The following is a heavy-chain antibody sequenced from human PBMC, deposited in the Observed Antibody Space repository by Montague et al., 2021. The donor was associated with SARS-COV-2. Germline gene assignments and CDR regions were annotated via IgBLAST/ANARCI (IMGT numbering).Heavy chain of an antibody. Sequence: SLRLSCAASGFTFSSYAMSWVRQAPGKGLEWVSTIKISDGNKYYADSVKGRFTISRDKSKNTLYLQMNSLRAEDTAIYYCARGSVGGYYFDYGGQGTLVTGSS. CDR1: GFTFSSYA. V-gene: IGHV3-23*01. J-gene: IGHJ4*02. CDR2: IKISDGNK. CDR3: ARGSVGGYYFDY. D-gene: IGHD1-26*01.